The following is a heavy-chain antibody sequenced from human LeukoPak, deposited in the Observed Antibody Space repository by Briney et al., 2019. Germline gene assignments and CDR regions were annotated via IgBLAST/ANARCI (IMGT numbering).Heavy chain of an antibody. CDR1: GGTFSSYA. D-gene: IGHD4-11*01. CDR3: ARVDSNPNYYYYYGMDV. J-gene: IGHJ6*02. Sequence: ASVKVSCKASGGTFSSYAISWVRQAPGQGREWMGRIIPIFGIANYAQKFQGRVTITADKSTSTAYMELSSLRSEDTAVYYCARVDSNPNYYYYYGMDVWGQGTTVTVSS. V-gene: IGHV1-69*04. CDR2: IIPIFGIA.